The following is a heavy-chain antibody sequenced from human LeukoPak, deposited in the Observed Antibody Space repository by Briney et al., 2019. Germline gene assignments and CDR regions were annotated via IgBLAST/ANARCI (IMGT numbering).Heavy chain of an antibody. J-gene: IGHJ1*01. Sequence: SETLSLTCTVSGGSISSGGYYWSWIRQHPGKGLEWIGYIYYSGSTYYNPSLKSRVTISVDTSKNQFSLKLSSVTAADTAVYYCARGHPTAYYYGSGSLEYFQHWGQGTLVTVSS. CDR2: IYYSGST. V-gene: IGHV4-31*03. D-gene: IGHD3-10*01. CDR1: GGSISSGGYY. CDR3: ARGHPTAYYYGSGSLEYFQH.